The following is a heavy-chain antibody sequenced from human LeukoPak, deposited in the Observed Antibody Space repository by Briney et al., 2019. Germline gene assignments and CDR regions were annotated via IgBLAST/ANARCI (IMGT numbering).Heavy chain of an antibody. Sequence: PGGSLRLSCAASGFTFDDYAMHWVRQAPGKGLEWVSGISWNSGSIGYADSVKGRFTISRDNAKNSLYLQMNSLRAEDTALYYCARVGGGYNYGYIYYYYYMDVWGKGTTVTVSS. J-gene: IGHJ6*03. V-gene: IGHV3-9*01. CDR2: ISWNSGSI. D-gene: IGHD5-18*01. CDR1: GFTFDDYA. CDR3: ARVGGGYNYGYIYYYYYMDV.